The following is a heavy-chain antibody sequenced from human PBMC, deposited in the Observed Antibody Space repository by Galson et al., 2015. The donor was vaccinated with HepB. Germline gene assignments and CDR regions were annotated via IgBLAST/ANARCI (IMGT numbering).Heavy chain of an antibody. V-gene: IGHV3-23*03. D-gene: IGHD6-13*01. CDR2: IHGGNNK. J-gene: IGHJ4*02. Sequence: SLRLSCAASGFTFEDYAMNWVRQAPGKGLEWVSLIHGGNNKYYADSVKGRFTIFRDDSSNTLYLQMNSLRAEDTAIYYCAQLGTGYWGQGTLVTVSS. CDR3: AQLGTGY. CDR1: GFTFEDYA.